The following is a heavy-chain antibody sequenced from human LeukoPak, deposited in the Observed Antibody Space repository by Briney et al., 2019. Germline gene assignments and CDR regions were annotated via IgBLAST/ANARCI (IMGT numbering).Heavy chain of an antibody. CDR3: AKVVVPAAIVYFDY. D-gene: IGHD2-2*01. CDR1: GFTFSNSA. J-gene: IGHJ4*02. V-gene: IGHV3-23*01. CDR2: ISASGHYT. Sequence: GGSLRLSCEASGFTFSNSAMSWVRQAPGKGLEWVSGISASGHYTYNADSAKGRFTISRDNSKNTLYLQMNSLRAEDTAVYYCAKVVVPAAIVYFDYWGQGTLVTVSS.